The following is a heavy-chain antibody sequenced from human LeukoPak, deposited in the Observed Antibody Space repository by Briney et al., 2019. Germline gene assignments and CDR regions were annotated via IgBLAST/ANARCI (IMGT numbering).Heavy chain of an antibody. CDR3: ARGMRWLNHYFDY. D-gene: IGHD5-24*01. CDR1: GGSISSYY. J-gene: IGHJ4*02. Sequence: PSETLSLTCTVSGGSISSYYWSWIRQPPGKGLEWIGYIYYSGSTNYNPSLKSRVTISVDTSKNQFSLKLSSVTAADTAVYYCARGMRWLNHYFDYWGQGTLVTVSS. CDR2: IYYSGST. V-gene: IGHV4-59*12.